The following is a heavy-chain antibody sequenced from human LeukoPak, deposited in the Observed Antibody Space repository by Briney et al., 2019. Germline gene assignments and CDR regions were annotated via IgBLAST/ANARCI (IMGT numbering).Heavy chain of an antibody. J-gene: IGHJ4*02. CDR1: GLTFNKSW. CDR2: IKEDGTQK. D-gene: IGHD6-13*01. V-gene: IGHV3-7*01. CDR3: ARGITTRIAAPCY. Sequence: PGGSLRLSCAASGLTFNKSWMSWVRQAPGKGPEWVANIKEDGTQKYYVDSVRGRFTISRDNAENSLYLQMNSLRDEDTAVYYCARGITTRIAAPCYWGQGTLVTVSS.